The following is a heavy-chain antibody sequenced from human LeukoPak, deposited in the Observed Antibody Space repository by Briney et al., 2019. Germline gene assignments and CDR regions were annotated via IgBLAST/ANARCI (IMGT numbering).Heavy chain of an antibody. CDR2: ISGLSGRT. CDR1: RFTFSSYS. D-gene: IGHD2-15*01. V-gene: IGHV3-21*04. CDR3: ARGVVAAAGDWFDP. Sequence: GGSLRLSCAASRFTFSSYSMNWVRQAPGKGLEWVSSISGLSGRTYYADSVKGRVTISRGNSKNALSLQMNSLRAEDTAVYYCARGVVAAAGDWFDPWGQGTLVTVSS. J-gene: IGHJ5*02.